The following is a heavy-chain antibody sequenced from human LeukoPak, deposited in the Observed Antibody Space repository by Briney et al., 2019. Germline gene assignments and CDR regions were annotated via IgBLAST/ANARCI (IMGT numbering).Heavy chain of an antibody. J-gene: IGHJ4*02. D-gene: IGHD3-22*01. CDR2: INPNSGGT. CDR3: ARVFGGNYYDSSGHYPIDY. CDR1: GYTFTGYY. Sequence: ASVKVSCKASGYTFTGYYMHWVRQAPGQGLEWMGRINPNSGGTNYAQKFQGRVTMTRDTSISTAYMELSRLRSDDTAVYYCARVFGGNYYDSSGHYPIDYWGQGTLVTVSS. V-gene: IGHV1-2*06.